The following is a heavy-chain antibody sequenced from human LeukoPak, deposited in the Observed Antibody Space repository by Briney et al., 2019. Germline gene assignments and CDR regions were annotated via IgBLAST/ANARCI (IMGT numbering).Heavy chain of an antibody. CDR2: ISSSSSYI. V-gene: IGHV3-21*01. D-gene: IGHD5-12*01. CDR1: GFTFSSYS. CDR3: ARAGSIGYDYWFDP. Sequence: PGGSLRLSCAASGFTFSSYSMNWVRQAPGKGLEWVSSISSSSSYIYYADSVKGRFAISRDNAKNSLYLQMNSLRAEDTAVYYCARAGSIGYDYWFDPWGQGTLVTVSS. J-gene: IGHJ5*02.